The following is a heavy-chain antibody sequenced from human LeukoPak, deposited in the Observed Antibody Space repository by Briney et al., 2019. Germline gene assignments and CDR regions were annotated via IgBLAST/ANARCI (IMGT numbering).Heavy chain of an antibody. Sequence: GGSLRLSCAASGFTFGSYAMSWVRQAPGKGLEWVAFIRYDGSNKYYADSVKGRFTISRDNSKNTLYLQMNSLRAEDTAVYYCAKGKRGYDSGLFDYWGQGTLVTVSS. D-gene: IGHD5-12*01. V-gene: IGHV3-30*02. CDR3: AKGKRGYDSGLFDY. CDR2: IRYDGSNK. J-gene: IGHJ4*02. CDR1: GFTFGSYA.